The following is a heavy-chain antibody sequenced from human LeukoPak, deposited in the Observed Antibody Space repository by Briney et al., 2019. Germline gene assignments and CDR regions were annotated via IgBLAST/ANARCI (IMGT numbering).Heavy chain of an antibody. CDR2: SIPIFGTA. CDR3: AKGGGGLAAAVSRRLDY. CDR1: VSTVSIYA. Sequence: SSEKLSFNSSVSTVSIYAINWVRHSPGQGLEWMRGSIPIFGTATYAQKCEGRVTITTDESTSTAYMELSSPRSEDTAVYYCAKGGGGLAAAVSRRLDYWGQGTLVTVSS. V-gene: IGHV1-69*05. J-gene: IGHJ4*02. D-gene: IGHD6-13*01.